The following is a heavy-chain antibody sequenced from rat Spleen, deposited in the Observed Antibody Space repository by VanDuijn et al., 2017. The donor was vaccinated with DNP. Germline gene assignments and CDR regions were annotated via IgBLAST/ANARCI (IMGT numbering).Heavy chain of an antibody. V-gene: IGHV3-1*01. Sequence: EVQFQESGPGLVKSSQSLSLTCSVTGYSITSNYWAWIRKFPGNKMEWMGYINYSGSTSYNPSLKSRISITRDTSKNQFFLHLNSVTAEDTATYYCARGVYATYYYRNWYFDFWGPGTMVTVSS. J-gene: IGHJ1*01. CDR2: INYSGST. D-gene: IGHD1-6*01. CDR1: GYSITSNY. CDR3: ARGVYATYYYRNWYFDF.